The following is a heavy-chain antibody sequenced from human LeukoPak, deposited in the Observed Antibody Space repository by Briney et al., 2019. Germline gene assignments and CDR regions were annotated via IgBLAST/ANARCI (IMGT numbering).Heavy chain of an antibody. CDR3: ARHWAAAGTDY. V-gene: IGHV4-38-2*01. Sequence: NPSETLSLTCAVSGYSISSSYYWGWIRQPPGKSLEWIGNIYYSGSTYYNPSLKSRVTISVDTSKNQFSLKLSSVTATDTAVYYCARHWAAAGTDYWGQGALVTVSS. CDR2: IYYSGST. J-gene: IGHJ4*02. D-gene: IGHD6-13*01. CDR1: GYSISSSYY.